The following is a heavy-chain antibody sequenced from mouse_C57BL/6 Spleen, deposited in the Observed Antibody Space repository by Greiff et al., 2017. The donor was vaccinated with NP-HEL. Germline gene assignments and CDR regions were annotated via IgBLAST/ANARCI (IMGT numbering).Heavy chain of an antibody. D-gene: IGHD1-1*02. CDR1: GYTFTSYW. CDR3: ARGTMASFAY. V-gene: IGHV1-69*01. Sequence: QVQLQQPGAELVMPGASVKLSCKASGYTFTSYWMHWVKQRPGQGIEWIGEIDPSDSYTNYNQKFKGKSTLTVDKSSSTAYMQLSSLTSEDSAVYYCARGTMASFAYWGQGTLVTVSA. CDR2: IDPSDSYT. J-gene: IGHJ3*01.